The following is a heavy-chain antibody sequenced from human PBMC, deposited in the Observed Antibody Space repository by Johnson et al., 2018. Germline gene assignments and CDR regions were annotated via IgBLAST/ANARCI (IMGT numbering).Heavy chain of an antibody. J-gene: IGHJ6*03. CDR3: AKDRIAHFYYYYYMDV. D-gene: IGHD2-15*01. V-gene: IGHV3-30*18. Sequence: QVQLQESGGGVVQPGRSLRLSCAASGFTFSSYGMHWVRQAPGKGLEWVAVISYDGSNKYYADSVKGRFTISRDNSKNTLYLQMNSLRAEDTAVYYCAKDRIAHFYYYYYMDVWGKGTTVTVSS. CDR2: ISYDGSNK. CDR1: GFTFSSYG.